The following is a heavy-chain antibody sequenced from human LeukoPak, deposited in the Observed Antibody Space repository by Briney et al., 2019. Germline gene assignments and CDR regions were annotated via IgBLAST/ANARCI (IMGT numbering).Heavy chain of an antibody. CDR3: AKGYSSSPEGDAFDI. CDR2: IRYDGSNK. Sequence: GGSLRLSCAASGFTFSSYGMHWVRQAPGKGLEWVAFIRYDGSNKYYADSVKGRFTISRDNSKNTLYLQMNSLRAEDTAVYYCAKGYSSSPEGDAFDIWGQGTMVTVSS. J-gene: IGHJ3*02. D-gene: IGHD6-13*01. V-gene: IGHV3-30*02. CDR1: GFTFSSYG.